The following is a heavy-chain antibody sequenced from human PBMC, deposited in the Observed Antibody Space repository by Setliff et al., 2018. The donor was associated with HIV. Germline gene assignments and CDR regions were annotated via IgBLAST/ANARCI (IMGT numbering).Heavy chain of an antibody. J-gene: IGHJ4*02. CDR1: GFTLRTHS. CDR3: ARIKWAAAGPLFDL. D-gene: IGHD6-13*01. Sequence: PGGSLRLSCAASGFTLRTHSMNWVRQAPGKGLEWVSYISSTGSLIFYVDSVKGRFTISRDNSRNSLYLQMNSLRAEDTAVYYCARIKWAAAGPLFDLWGQGTQVTVSS. CDR2: ISSTGSLI. V-gene: IGHV3-48*04.